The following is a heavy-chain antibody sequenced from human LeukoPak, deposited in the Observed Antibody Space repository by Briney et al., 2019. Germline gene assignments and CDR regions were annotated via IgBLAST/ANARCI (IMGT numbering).Heavy chain of an antibody. V-gene: IGHV1-18*01. D-gene: IGHD5-12*01. J-gene: IGHJ4*02. CDR3: ARGPFSGGYSYGTGDY. CDR1: GCTFTSYG. CDR2: ISIYNGNI. Sequence: ASVKVSCKASGCTFTSYGISWVRQAPGQGLEWMGWISIYNGNINYAQKFQGRVTMTTDTSTGTAYMELRSLRSDDTAVYYCARGPFSGGYSYGTGDYWGQGTLVTVSS.